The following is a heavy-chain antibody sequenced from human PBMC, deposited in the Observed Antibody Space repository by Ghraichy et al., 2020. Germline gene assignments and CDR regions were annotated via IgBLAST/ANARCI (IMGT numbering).Heavy chain of an antibody. V-gene: IGHV3-21*01. Sequence: GGSLRLSCAATGFTFSSYTMNWVRQAPGKGLEWVSSISSINDYIYYRDAVRGRFTISRDNVKRSLILQMNSLRPEDTAVYYCARDKAMGHNFWGDAFDLWGQGTQVTVSS. CDR1: GFTFSSYT. J-gene: IGHJ3*01. CDR3: ARDKAMGHNFWGDAFDL. CDR2: ISSINDYI. D-gene: IGHD3-16*01.